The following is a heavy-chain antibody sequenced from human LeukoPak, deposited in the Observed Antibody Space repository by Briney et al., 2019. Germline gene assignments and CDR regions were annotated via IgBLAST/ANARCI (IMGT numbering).Heavy chain of an antibody. Sequence: SETLSLTCDVSGGSVTSTNWWTWVRQPPGKGLEWIGEVHLDGRTNYNPSLKSRLIMSVDLPENHISLKLTSVTAADTAVYYCARRVSGSLYYFDYWGQGTLVTVSS. D-gene: IGHD3-10*01. CDR2: VHLDGRT. J-gene: IGHJ4*02. CDR1: GGSVTSTNW. CDR3: ARRVSGSLYYFDY. V-gene: IGHV4-4*02.